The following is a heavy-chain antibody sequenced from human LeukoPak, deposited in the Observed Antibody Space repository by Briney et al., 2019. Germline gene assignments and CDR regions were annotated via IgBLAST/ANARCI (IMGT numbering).Heavy chain of an antibody. CDR2: ISGSGGST. D-gene: IGHD6-19*01. Sequence: PGGSLRLSCAASGFTFSSYGMNWVRQAPGKGLEWVSAISGSGGSTYYADSVKGRFTISRDNAKNSLYLQMNSLRAEDTAVYYCARVSSSGWWIDYWGQGTLVTVSS. J-gene: IGHJ4*02. V-gene: IGHV3-21*01. CDR1: GFTFSSYG. CDR3: ARVSSSGWWIDY.